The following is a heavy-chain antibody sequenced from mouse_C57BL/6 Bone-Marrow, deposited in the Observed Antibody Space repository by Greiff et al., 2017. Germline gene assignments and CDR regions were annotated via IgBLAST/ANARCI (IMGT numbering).Heavy chain of an antibody. V-gene: IGHV5-17*01. CDR3: ARGGYSAWFAY. J-gene: IGHJ3*01. Sequence: EVKLQESGGDLVKPGGSLKLSCAASGFTFSSYGMSWVRQAPEKGLEWVAYISSGSSTIYYADTVKGRFTISRDNAKNTLFLQMTSLRSEDTAMYYCARGGYSAWFAYWGQGTLVTVSA. CDR1: GFTFSSYG. CDR2: ISSGSSTI. D-gene: IGHD2-3*01.